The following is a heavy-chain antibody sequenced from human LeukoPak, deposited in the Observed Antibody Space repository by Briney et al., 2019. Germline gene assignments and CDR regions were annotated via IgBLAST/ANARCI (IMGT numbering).Heavy chain of an antibody. V-gene: IGHV1-69*05. CDR3: ARGYSGSYYYSYAFDI. CDR2: IIPIFGTA. J-gene: IGHJ3*02. D-gene: IGHD1-26*01. CDR1: GGTFSSYA. Sequence: ASVKVSCKASGGTFSSYAISWVRQAPGQGLEWMGGIIPIFGTANYAQKFQGRVTITTDESTSTAYMELSSLRSEDTAVYYCARGYSGSYYYSYAFDIWGQGTMVTVSS.